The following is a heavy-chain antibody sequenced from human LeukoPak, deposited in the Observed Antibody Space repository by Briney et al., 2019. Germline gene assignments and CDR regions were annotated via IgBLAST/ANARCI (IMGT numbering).Heavy chain of an antibody. CDR1: GGSISSHY. CDR2: VYYSGST. CDR3: ARYSTGWYDAFDI. D-gene: IGHD6-19*01. Sequence: PSETLSLTCTVSGGSISSHYWSWIRQPPGKGLEWIGCVYYSGSTNYKPSLKSRVTISVDTSKNQFSLKLSSVTAADTAVYYCARYSTGWYDAFDIWGQGPMVTVSS. V-gene: IGHV4-59*11. J-gene: IGHJ3*02.